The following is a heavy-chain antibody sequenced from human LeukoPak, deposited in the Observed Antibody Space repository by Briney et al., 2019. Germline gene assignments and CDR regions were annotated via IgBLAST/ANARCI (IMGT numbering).Heavy chain of an antibody. D-gene: IGHD6-13*01. CDR1: GFTFSDYY. CDR3: AKDGGSTWYEYFQH. CDR2: ISSSSSYT. V-gene: IGHV3-11*06. J-gene: IGHJ1*01. Sequence: GGSLRLSCAASGFTFSDYYMSWIRQAPGKGLEWVSYISSSSSYTNYADSVKGRFTISRDNAKNSLYLQMNSLRAEDTAVYYCAKDGGSTWYEYFQHWGQGTLVTVSS.